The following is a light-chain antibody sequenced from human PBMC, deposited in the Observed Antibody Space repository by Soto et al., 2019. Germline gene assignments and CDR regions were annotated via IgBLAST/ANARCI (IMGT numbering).Light chain of an antibody. CDR2: SNN. CDR3: AAWDDSLNGFRV. Sequence: QLVLTQPPSASGTPGQRVTISCSGDISNIGSYSVNWYQHLPGMAPKLLIFSNNQRPSGVPDRFSGSKSGTSASLAISGLQSEDEADYYCAAWDDSLNGFRVFGGGTKLTVL. V-gene: IGLV1-44*01. CDR1: ISNIGSYS. J-gene: IGLJ3*02.